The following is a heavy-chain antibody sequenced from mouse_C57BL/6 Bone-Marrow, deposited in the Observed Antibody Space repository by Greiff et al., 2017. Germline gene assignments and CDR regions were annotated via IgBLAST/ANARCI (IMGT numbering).Heavy chain of an antibody. D-gene: IGHD3-2*02. V-gene: IGHV2-2*01. Sequence: QVQLQQSGPGLVQPSQSLSITCTVSGFSLTSYGVHWVRQSPGKGLEWLGVIGSGGSTDYNAAFISRLSITKDNSKSQVFFKMNSLHADDTAIYYWVRNGAQATFAWFAYWGQGTLVTVSA. CDR3: VRNGAQATFAWFAY. CDR1: GFSLTSYG. J-gene: IGHJ3*01. CDR2: IGSGGST.